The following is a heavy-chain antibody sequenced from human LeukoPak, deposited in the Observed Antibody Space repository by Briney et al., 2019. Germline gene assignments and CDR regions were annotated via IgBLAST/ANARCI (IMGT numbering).Heavy chain of an antibody. CDR2: ISGSGGST. J-gene: IGHJ4*02. D-gene: IGHD6-13*01. CDR3: AKDRGSSSDYFDY. CDR1: GFTFSSYA. Sequence: GGSLRLSCAASGFTFSSYAMSWVRQAPGKGLGWVSAISGSGGSTYYADSVKGRFTISRGNSKNTLYLQMNSLRAEDTAVYYCAKDRGSSSDYFDYWGQGTLVTVSS. V-gene: IGHV3-23*01.